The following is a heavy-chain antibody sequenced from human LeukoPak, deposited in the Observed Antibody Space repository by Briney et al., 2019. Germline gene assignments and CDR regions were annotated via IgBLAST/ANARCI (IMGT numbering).Heavy chain of an antibody. CDR1: GFTFSTYT. CDR2: ISSGGLTI. Sequence: GGSLRLSCGASGFTFSTYTLSWVRQAPGKGLGWLSYISSGGLTIFYPDSVKCRFTIFRDNTKNAIYLDMTNLRAEDPAVYYCARDFDYGDYIDISGQGTLVAVSS. D-gene: IGHD4/OR15-4a*01. V-gene: IGHV3-48*04. J-gene: IGHJ4*02. CDR3: ARDFDYGDYIDI.